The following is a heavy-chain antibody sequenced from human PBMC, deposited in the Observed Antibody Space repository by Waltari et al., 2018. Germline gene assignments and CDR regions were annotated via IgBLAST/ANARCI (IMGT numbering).Heavy chain of an antibody. CDR2: SYHSGST. J-gene: IGHJ4*02. CDR1: GYSISRGYY. D-gene: IGHD3-3*01. CDR3: ARVDAIFGVVITVFDY. V-gene: IGHV4-38-2*02. Sequence: QVQLQESGPGMVKPSETLSLPCTVSGYSISRGYYWGWIRQPPGKGLEWIGSSYHSGSTYYNPSLKSRVTISVDTSKNQFSLKLSSVTAADTAVYYCARVDAIFGVVITVFDYWGQGTLVTVSS.